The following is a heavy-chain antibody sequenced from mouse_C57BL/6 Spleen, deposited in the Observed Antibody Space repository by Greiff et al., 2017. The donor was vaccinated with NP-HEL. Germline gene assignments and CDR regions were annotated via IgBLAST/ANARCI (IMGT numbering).Heavy chain of an antibody. D-gene: IGHD1-1*01. CDR1: GYTFTSYW. J-gene: IGHJ1*03. Sequence: QVQLQQPGAELVKPGASVKLSCKASGYTFTSYWMQWVKQRPGQGLEWIGEIDPSDSYTNYNQKFKGKATLTVDTSSSTAYMQLSSLTSEDSAVYYCARLLRYDVWGTGTTVTVSS. CDR2: IDPSDSYT. V-gene: IGHV1-50*01. CDR3: ARLLRYDV.